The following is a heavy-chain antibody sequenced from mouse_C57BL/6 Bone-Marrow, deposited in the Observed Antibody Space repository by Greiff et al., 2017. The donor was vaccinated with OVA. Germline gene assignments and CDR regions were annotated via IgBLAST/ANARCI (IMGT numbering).Heavy chain of an antibody. D-gene: IGHD2-3*01. CDR3: ARHEDGYYASYFDY. Sequence: VKLQESGPELVKPGASVKISCKASGYAFSSSWMNWVKQRPGKGLEWIGRIYPGDGDTNYNGKFKGKATLTADKSSRTAYMQLSSLTSEDSAVYFCARHEDGYYASYFDYWGQGTTLTVSS. J-gene: IGHJ2*01. CDR1: GYAFSSSW. V-gene: IGHV1-82*01. CDR2: IYPGDGDT.